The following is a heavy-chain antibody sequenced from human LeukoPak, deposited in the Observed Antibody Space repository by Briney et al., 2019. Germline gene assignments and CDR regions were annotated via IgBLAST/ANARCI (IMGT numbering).Heavy chain of an antibody. CDR2: ISYDGSNK. CDR3: AKDLLYYGPGTYYNAAEYFQF. CDR1: GLTFSSYA. J-gene: IGHJ1*01. Sequence: ERSLRLSCAASGLTFSSYAMHWVRQAPGKGLEWVAVISYDGSNKDYADSVKGRFTISRDNSRNTLPLQMNSLRPEDTAVYYCAKDLLYYGPGTYYNAAEYFQFWGQGTQVTVSS. D-gene: IGHD3-10*01. V-gene: IGHV3-30*18.